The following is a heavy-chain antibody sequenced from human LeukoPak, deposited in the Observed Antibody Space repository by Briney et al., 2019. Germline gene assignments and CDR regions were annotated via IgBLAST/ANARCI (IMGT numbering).Heavy chain of an antibody. CDR3: ARQWGRIVATIPD. Sequence: PGRSLRLSCAASGFTFSSYAMHWVRQAPGKGPEWVAVISYDGSNKYYADSVKGRFTISRDNSKNTLYLQMNSLRAEDTAVYYCARQWGRIVATIPDWGQGTLVTVSS. CDR1: GFTFSSYA. D-gene: IGHD5-12*01. CDR2: ISYDGSNK. V-gene: IGHV3-30-3*01. J-gene: IGHJ4*02.